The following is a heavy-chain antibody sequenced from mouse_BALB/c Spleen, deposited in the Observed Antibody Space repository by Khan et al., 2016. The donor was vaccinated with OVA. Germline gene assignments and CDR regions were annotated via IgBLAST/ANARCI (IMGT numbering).Heavy chain of an antibody. CDR3: ASGGYWYFDV. CDR1: GYSFTNYG. Sequence: QIQLVQSGPEVKKPGETVKISCKASGYSFTNYGMNWVRQAPGKGLKWMGWINTYTGEPTYADDFKGRFAFSLETSASTGYLQINNLKNEDTATYFCASGGYWYFDVWGAGTTVTVSS. V-gene: IGHV9-3-1*01. CDR2: INTYTGEP. J-gene: IGHJ1*01. D-gene: IGHD1-1*02.